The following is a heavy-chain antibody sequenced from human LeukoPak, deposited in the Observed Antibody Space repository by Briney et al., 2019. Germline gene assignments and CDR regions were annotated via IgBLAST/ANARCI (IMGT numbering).Heavy chain of an antibody. CDR1: GYSFTSYW. J-gene: IGHJ4*02. V-gene: IGHV5-51*01. D-gene: IGHD6-19*01. CDR3: ASAVAGPSYFDY. CDR2: IYPSDSDA. Sequence: GESLKISCKASGYSFTSYWIGWVRQMPGKGLEWMGIIYPSDSDARYSPSFQGQVTISADKSINTAYLQWSSLKASDTAMYYCASAVAGPSYFDYWGQGTLVTVSS.